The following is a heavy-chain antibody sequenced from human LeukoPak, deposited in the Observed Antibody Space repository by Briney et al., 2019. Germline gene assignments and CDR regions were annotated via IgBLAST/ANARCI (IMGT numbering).Heavy chain of an antibody. CDR2: ISGSGGST. CDR3: AKDLHRARALSSRPSY. D-gene: IGHD6-13*01. V-gene: IGHV3-23*01. CDR1: GFTFSSYA. J-gene: IGHJ4*02. Sequence: PGRSLRLSCAASGFTFSSYAMSWVRQAPGKGLEWVSAISGSGGSTYYADSVKGRFTISRDNSKNTLYLQMNSLRAEDTAVYYCAKDLHRARALSSRPSYWGQGTLVTVSS.